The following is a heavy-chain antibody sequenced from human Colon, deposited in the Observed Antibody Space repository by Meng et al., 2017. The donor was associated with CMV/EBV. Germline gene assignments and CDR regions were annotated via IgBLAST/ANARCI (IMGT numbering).Heavy chain of an antibody. V-gene: IGHV3-74*01. CDR1: GFTFSNFW. CDR3: ARNNFD. Sequence: GGSLRLSCAASGFTFSNFWVHWVRQAPGKGLVWVSCTSPDGRVAAYADSVKGRFTISRDNARSTLFLQINSLRAEDTAVYYCARNNFDWGQGTLVTVSS. J-gene: IGHJ4*02. CDR2: TSPDGRVA. D-gene: IGHD5-24*01.